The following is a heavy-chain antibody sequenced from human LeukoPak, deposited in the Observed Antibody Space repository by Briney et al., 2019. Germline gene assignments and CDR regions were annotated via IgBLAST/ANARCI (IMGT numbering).Heavy chain of an antibody. CDR1: GAAISSSSSS. D-gene: IGHD4-17*01. CDR2: IYYSGLT. J-gene: IGHJ4*02. Sequence: SETLSLTCTVSGAAISSSSSSWGWVRQPPGKGPEWIGSIYYSGLTYDNPSLKSRVSISVDPSKNHFSLKVSSVTAADTAVYYCASGTFDDYGDYDRGDYFDHWGQGTLVTVSS. CDR3: ASGTFDDYGDYDRGDYFDH. V-gene: IGHV4-39*02.